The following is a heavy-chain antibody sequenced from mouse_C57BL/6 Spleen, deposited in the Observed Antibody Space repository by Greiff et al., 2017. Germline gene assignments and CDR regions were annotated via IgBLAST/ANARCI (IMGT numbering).Heavy chain of an antibody. Sequence: EVKLVESGGGLVKPGGSLKLSCAASGFTFSSYAMSWVRQTPEKRLEWVATISDGGSYTYYPDNVKGRFTISRDNAKNNLYLQMSHLKSEDTAMYYCARDRAGDYFDYWGQGTTLTVSS. D-gene: IGHD3-1*01. CDR1: GFTFSSYA. V-gene: IGHV5-4*01. CDR3: ARDRAGDYFDY. CDR2: ISDGGSYT. J-gene: IGHJ2*01.